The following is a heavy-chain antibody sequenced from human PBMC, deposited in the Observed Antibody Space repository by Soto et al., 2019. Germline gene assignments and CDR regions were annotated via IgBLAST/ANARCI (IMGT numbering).Heavy chain of an antibody. V-gene: IGHV4-30-4*01. J-gene: IGHJ6*02. CDR3: ARGPRRYCSSTSCYSSHGMDV. CDR2: IYYSGST. Sequence: SETLSLTCTVSGGSISSGDYYWSWIRQPPGKGLERIGYIYYSGSTYYNPSLKSRVTIPVDTSKNQFSLKLSSVTAADTAVYYCARGPRRYCSSTSCYSSHGMDVWGQGTTVTVSS. CDR1: GGSISSGDYY. D-gene: IGHD2-2*01.